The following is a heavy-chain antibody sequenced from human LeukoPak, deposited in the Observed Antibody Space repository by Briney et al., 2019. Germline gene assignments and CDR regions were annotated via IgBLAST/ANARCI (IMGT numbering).Heavy chain of an antibody. D-gene: IGHD2-21*01. J-gene: IGHJ6*03. CDR1: GASISSYY. V-gene: IGHV4-59*01. Sequence: SETLSLTCTVSGASISSYYWSWIRQPPGKGLEWIGYIYYSGSTNYNPSLKSRVTISVDTSKNQFSLKLSSVTAADTAVYYWARVRYAPIQIGRYYYYMDVWGKGTTVTVSS. CDR2: IYYSGST. CDR3: ARVRYAPIQIGRYYYYMDV.